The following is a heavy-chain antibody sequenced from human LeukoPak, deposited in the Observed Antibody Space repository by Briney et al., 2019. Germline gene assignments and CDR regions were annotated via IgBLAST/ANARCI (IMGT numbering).Heavy chain of an antibody. CDR3: ATLRSGSTSNAFDI. CDR1: GGSFSGYY. J-gene: IGHJ3*02. CDR2: INQSGST. V-gene: IGHV4-34*01. D-gene: IGHD3-22*01. Sequence: SETLSLTCAIYGGSFSGYYWSWIRQPPGKGLEWVGEINQSGSTDYNQSLKSRVTISVDASKNQFSLKLSSVTAADTAVYYCATLRSGSTSNAFDIWGQGTMVTVSS.